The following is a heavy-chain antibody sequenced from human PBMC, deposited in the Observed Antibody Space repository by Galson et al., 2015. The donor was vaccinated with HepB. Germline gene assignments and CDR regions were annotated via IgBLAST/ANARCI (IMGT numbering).Heavy chain of an antibody. CDR2: INPSNGAT. CDR1: GYSFTDYY. CDR3: VRRRGPRFTTPDYYYDMDV. Sequence: SVKVCGKACGYSFTDYYIHWVRQAPGQGLEWMGWINPSNGATRVAPKFQGRFTMTQLKSISTGCMEMGRLTSDDTAVYFGVRRRGPRFTTPDYYYDMDVWGKGTTVTVSS. V-gene: IGHV1-2*02. J-gene: IGHJ6*03. D-gene: IGHD3-22*01.